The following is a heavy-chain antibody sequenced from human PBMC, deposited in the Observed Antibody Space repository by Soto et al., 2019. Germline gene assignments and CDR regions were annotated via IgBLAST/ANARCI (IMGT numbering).Heavy chain of an antibody. D-gene: IGHD6-6*01. Sequence: PSETLSLTCTVSGGSISSGGYYWSWIRQHPGKGLEWIGYIYYSGSTYYNPSLKSRVTISVDTSKNQFSLKLSSVTAADTAVYYCARDLSSSPKYYYYGMDVWGQGTTVTVSS. CDR3: ARDLSSSPKYYYYGMDV. CDR2: IYYSGST. J-gene: IGHJ6*02. CDR1: GGSISSGGYY. V-gene: IGHV4-31*03.